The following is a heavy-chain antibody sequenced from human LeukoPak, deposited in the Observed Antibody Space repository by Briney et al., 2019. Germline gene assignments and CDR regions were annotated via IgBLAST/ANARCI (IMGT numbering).Heavy chain of an antibody. J-gene: IGHJ3*02. CDR1: GFTFGDYA. CDR3: TRDRVGATPGFHI. Sequence: GGSLRLSCTASGFTFGDYAMSWFRQAPGKGLERVGFIRSKAYGGTTEYAASVKGRFTISRDDSKSIAYLQMNSLKTEDTAVYYCTRDRVGATPGFHIWGQGTMVTVSS. V-gene: IGHV3-49*03. D-gene: IGHD1-26*01. CDR2: IRSKAYGGTT.